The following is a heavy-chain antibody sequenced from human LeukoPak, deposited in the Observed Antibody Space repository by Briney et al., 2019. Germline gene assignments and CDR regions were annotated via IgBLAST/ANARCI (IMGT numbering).Heavy chain of an antibody. J-gene: IGHJ6*02. Sequence: PGGSLRLSCAASGFTFSNYGMHWVRQAPGKGLEWVAFIRYDGSNKYYADSVKGRFTISRDNSKNTLYLQMNSLRAEDTALYRCAIGGAAAGSHYYGMDVWGQGTTVTVSS. CDR2: IRYDGSNK. CDR1: GFTFSNYG. V-gene: IGHV3-30*02. D-gene: IGHD6-13*01. CDR3: AIGGAAAGSHYYGMDV.